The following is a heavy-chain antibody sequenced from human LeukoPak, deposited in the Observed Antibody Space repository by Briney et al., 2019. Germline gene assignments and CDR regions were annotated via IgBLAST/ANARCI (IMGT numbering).Heavy chain of an antibody. V-gene: IGHV3-30*18. D-gene: IGHD4-17*01. CDR1: GFTFSRYG. CDR3: AKDYGDYFFDY. CDR2: ISYDGSNK. J-gene: IGHJ4*02. Sequence: GGSLRLSCAASGFTFSRYGMHWVRQAPGKGLEWVAVISYDGSNKYYADSVKGRFTISRDNSKNTLYLQMNSLRAEDTAVYYCAKDYGDYFFDYWGQGTLVIVSS.